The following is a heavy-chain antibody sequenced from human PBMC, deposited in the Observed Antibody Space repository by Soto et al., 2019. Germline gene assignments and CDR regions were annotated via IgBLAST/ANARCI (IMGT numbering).Heavy chain of an antibody. V-gene: IGHV5-51*01. CDR2: IYPGDSDT. J-gene: IGHJ6*02. Sequence: PGESLKISCKGSGYSFTSYWIGWVRQMPGKGLEWMGIIYPGDSDTRYSPSFQGQVTISADKPISTAYLQWSSLKASDTAMYYFARGDYDILTGHYKNYYGMDVWGQGTTVTV. CDR1: GYSFTSYW. CDR3: ARGDYDILTGHYKNYYGMDV. D-gene: IGHD3-9*01.